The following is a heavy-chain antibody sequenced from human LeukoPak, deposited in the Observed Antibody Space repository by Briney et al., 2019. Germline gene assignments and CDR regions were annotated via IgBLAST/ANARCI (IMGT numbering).Heavy chain of an antibody. CDR2: ISSSSSYI. D-gene: IGHD2-15*01. J-gene: IGHJ4*02. V-gene: IGHV3-21*01. CDR3: ATLKCSGGSCYFDY. CDR1: GFTFSSYS. Sequence: GGSLRLSCAASGFTFSSYSMNWVRQAPGKGLEWVSSISSSSSYIYYADPVKGRFTISRDNAKNSLYLQMNSLRAEDTAVYYCATLKCSGGSCYFDYWGQGTLVTVSS.